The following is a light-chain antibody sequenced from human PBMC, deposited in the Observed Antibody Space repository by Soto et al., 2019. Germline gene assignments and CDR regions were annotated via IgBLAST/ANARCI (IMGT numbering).Light chain of an antibody. CDR1: QTISTY. CDR2: GAS. V-gene: IGKV1-39*01. J-gene: IGKJ1*01. Sequence: DIQMTQSPSSLSASLGDRVTIICRASQTISTYLNWYQQRPGKATKVLIYGASILQSGVPSRFSASGSGTDFTLTISSLHPEDFATYYCQQTYRTPRTFGQGTNV. CDR3: QQTYRTPRT.